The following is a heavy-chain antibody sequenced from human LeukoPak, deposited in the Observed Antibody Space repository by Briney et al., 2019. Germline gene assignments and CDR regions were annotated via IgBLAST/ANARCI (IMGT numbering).Heavy chain of an antibody. D-gene: IGHD6-13*01. CDR3: ARGRGWAAGMIRTYYFDY. V-gene: IGHV4-4*07. CDR2: IYTSGST. J-gene: IGHJ4*02. Sequence: PSETLSLTCTVSGGSISSYYWSWIRQPAGKGLEWIGRIYTSGSTNYNPSLKSRVTMSVDTSKNQFSLKLSSVTAADTAVYYCARGRGWAAGMIRTYYFDYWGQGTLVTVSS. CDR1: GGSISSYY.